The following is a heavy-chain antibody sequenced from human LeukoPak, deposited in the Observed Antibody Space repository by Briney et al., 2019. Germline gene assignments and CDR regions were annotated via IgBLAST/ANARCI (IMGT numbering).Heavy chain of an antibody. V-gene: IGHV3-48*03. CDR1: GFTFSSYE. D-gene: IGHD4-17*01. Sequence: PGGSLRLSCAASGFTFSSYEMNWARQAPGKGLEWVSYISSSGSTIYYADSVKGRFTISRDNAKNSLYLQMNSLRAEDTAVYYCARDWAVGYGDYLFDYWGQGTLVTVSS. CDR3: ARDWAVGYGDYLFDY. CDR2: ISSSGSTI. J-gene: IGHJ4*02.